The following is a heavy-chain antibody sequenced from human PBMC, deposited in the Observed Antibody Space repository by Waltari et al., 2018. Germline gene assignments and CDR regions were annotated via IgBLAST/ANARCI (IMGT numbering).Heavy chain of an antibody. Sequence: QVQLVQSGAEVKKPGASVKVSCKASGYTFTGYYMHWVRQAPGQGLEWMGWINPTSGGTNDAQKLQGWVTMTRDTSISTAYMELSRLRSDDTAVYYCARYRGYCSGGSCYSGWFDPWGQGTLVTVSS. CDR2: INPTSGGT. CDR1: GYTFTGYY. V-gene: IGHV1-2*04. D-gene: IGHD2-15*01. J-gene: IGHJ5*02. CDR3: ARYRGYCSGGSCYSGWFDP.